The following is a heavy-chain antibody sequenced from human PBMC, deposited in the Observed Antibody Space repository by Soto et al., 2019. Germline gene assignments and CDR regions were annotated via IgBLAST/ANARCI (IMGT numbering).Heavy chain of an antibody. CDR1: GFTFSTYA. CDR2: ISVSGGST. Sequence: PGGSLRLSCAASGFTFSTYAMIWVRQAPGKGLEWVSTISVSGGSTYYADSVKGRFTISRDNSKNTLYLQMNSLRAEDTAVYYCAKVFQIFVVPALIDYWAQGTLVTVSS. CDR3: AKVFQIFVVPALIDY. D-gene: IGHD2-2*01. J-gene: IGHJ4*02. V-gene: IGHV3-23*01.